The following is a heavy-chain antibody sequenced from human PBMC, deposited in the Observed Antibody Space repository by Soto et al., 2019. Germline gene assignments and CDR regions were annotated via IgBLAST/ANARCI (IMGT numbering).Heavy chain of an antibody. V-gene: IGHV1-69*13. CDR3: ARGPDRSGFYLFDY. CDR2: IIPLSGTT. CDR1: GGTFSNHA. Sequence: SVKVSCKASGGTFSNHAISWVRQAPGQGPEWMGGIIPLSGTTNYVQKFQGRVTITADESMTTAYMELSSLRYEDTAVYYCARGPDRSGFYLFDYWGQGTLVTVSS. D-gene: IGHD3-22*01. J-gene: IGHJ4*02.